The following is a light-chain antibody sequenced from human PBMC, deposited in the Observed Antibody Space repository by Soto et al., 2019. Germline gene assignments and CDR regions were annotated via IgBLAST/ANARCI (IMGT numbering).Light chain of an antibody. V-gene: IGKV3-20*01. CDR3: QQYGSSPWK. Sequence: IVMTQSPATLSLSPGDRATLSCRASQSVTSNLAWYQQKPGQAPRLLIYGASTRATGFPARFSGSGSGTDFTLTISRLEPEDFAVYYCQQYGSSPWKFGQGTKVDIK. CDR1: QSVTSN. CDR2: GAS. J-gene: IGKJ1*01.